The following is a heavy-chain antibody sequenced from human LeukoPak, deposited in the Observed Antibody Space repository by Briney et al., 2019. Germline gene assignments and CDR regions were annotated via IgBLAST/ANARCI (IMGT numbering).Heavy chain of an antibody. CDR2: IIPILGIA. CDR1: GGTFSSYA. Sequence: GASVKVSCKASGGTFSSYAISWVRQAPGQGLEWMGRIIPILGIANYAQKFQGRVTITADKSTSTAYMELSSLRSEDTAVYYCARDDSSSWEGIYFDYWGQGTLVTVSS. J-gene: IGHJ4*02. CDR3: ARDDSSSWEGIYFDY. D-gene: IGHD6-13*01. V-gene: IGHV1-69*04.